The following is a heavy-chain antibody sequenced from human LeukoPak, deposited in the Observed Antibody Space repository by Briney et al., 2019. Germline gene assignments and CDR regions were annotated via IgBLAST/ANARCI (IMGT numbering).Heavy chain of an antibody. Sequence: ASVKVSCKVSGYILTELSMHWVRQAPGKGLEWMGGFDPEDGETIYAQKFQGRVTMTEDTSTDTAYMELSSLRSEDTAVYYCATDPQWLFFRGFDPWGQGTLVTVSS. D-gene: IGHD3-22*01. V-gene: IGHV1-24*01. J-gene: IGHJ5*02. CDR2: FDPEDGET. CDR3: ATDPQWLFFRGFDP. CDR1: GYILTELS.